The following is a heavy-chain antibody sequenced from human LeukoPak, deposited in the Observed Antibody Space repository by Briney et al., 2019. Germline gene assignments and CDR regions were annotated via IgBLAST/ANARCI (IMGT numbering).Heavy chain of an antibody. CDR3: AKSSGYDTPFN. Sequence: GGSLRLSCAASGFTFSSYAMNWVRQAPGKGLEWVSAISGSGGSTYYADSVKGRFTISRDNSRNTLYLQMNSLRAEDTAVYYCAKSSGYDTPFNWGQGTLVTVST. CDR1: GFTFSSYA. V-gene: IGHV3-23*01. D-gene: IGHD5-12*01. CDR2: ISGSGGST. J-gene: IGHJ4*02.